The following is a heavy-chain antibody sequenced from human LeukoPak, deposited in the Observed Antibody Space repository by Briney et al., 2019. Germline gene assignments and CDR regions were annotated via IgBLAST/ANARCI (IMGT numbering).Heavy chain of an antibody. CDR3: ARGAVAKLSWFDP. J-gene: IGHJ5*02. Sequence: GGSLRLSCAASGFTFSSYGMPWVRQAPGKGLEWVAVIWYDGSNKYYADSVKGRFTISRDNSKNTLYLQMNSLRAEDTAVYYCARGAVAKLSWFDPWGQGTLVTVSS. V-gene: IGHV3-33*01. CDR1: GFTFSSYG. CDR2: IWYDGSNK. D-gene: IGHD6-19*01.